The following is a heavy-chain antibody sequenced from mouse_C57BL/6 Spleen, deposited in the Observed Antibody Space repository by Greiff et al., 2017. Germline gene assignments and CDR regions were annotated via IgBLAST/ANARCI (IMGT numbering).Heavy chain of an antibody. V-gene: IGHV1-69*01. CDR2: IDPSDSYT. J-gene: IGHJ1*03. D-gene: IGHD1-1*01. CDR3: ASSAFITTGTPPWYCDV. CDR1: GYTFTSYW. Sequence: QVQLQQPGAELVMPGASVKLSCKASGYTFTSYWMHWVKQRPGQGLEWIGEIDPSDSYTNYNQKFKGKSTLTVDKSSSTAYMQLSSLTSEDSAVYYCASSAFITTGTPPWYCDVWGTGTTVTVSS.